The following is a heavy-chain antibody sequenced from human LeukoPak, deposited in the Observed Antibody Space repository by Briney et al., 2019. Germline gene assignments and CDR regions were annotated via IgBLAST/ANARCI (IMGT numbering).Heavy chain of an antibody. Sequence: SETLSLTCTVAGGSISSYYWSWIRQPPGKGREWIGYIYYSGSTNYNPSLKSRVTISVDTSKNQFTLKLSSVTAADTAVYYCARDRSEFDYWGQGPLVTVSS. V-gene: IGHV4-59*01. CDR3: ARDRSEFDY. J-gene: IGHJ4*02. CDR1: GGSISSYY. CDR2: IYYSGST.